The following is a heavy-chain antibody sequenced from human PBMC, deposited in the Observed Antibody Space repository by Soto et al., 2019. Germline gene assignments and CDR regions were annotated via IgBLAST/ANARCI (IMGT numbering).Heavy chain of an antibody. CDR1: GFTFSNFA. CDR3: ARDYSYQRAMDV. J-gene: IGHJ6*02. Sequence: QVQLVESGGGVVQPGRSLRLSCAASGFTFSNFAMYWVRQAPGKGLEWVTVISYDGSHKYYADSVKGRFTISRDNSKNTPYLQMNNLRAEDSAVYFCARDYSYQRAMDVWGQGTMVTVSS. CDR2: ISYDGSHK. D-gene: IGHD2-15*01. V-gene: IGHV3-30-3*01.